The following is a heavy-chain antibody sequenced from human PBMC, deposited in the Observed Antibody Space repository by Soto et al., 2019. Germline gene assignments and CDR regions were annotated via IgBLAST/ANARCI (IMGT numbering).Heavy chain of an antibody. D-gene: IGHD2-21*02. V-gene: IGHV1-2*02. Sequence: GXSVKVSFKASGYPFINYYMHWVRQAPGQGFEWMGRISPKSGATNYAQKFQGRVSMTWDTSLKTAYMELSSLMSEDTAVYYCARTTGSISDWQYFDLWGQGTLVTVSS. CDR2: ISPKSGAT. CDR1: GYPFINYY. CDR3: ARTTGSISDWQYFDL. J-gene: IGHJ4*02.